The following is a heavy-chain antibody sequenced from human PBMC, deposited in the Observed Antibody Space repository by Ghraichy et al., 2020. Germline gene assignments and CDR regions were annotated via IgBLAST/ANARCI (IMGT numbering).Heavy chain of an antibody. CDR3: AKAQLMVYAMDYYYGMDV. CDR2: ISGSGGST. J-gene: IGHJ6*02. D-gene: IGHD2-8*01. Sequence: GGSLRLSCAASGFTFSSYAMSWVRQAPGKGLEWVSAISGSGGSTYYADSVKGRFIISRDNSKNTLYLQMNSLRAEDTAVYYCAKAQLMVYAMDYYYGMDVWGQGTTVTVSS. CDR1: GFTFSSYA. V-gene: IGHV3-23*01.